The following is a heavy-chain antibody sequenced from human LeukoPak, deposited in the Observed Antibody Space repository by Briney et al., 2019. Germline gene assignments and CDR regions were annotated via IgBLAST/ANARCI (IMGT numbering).Heavy chain of an antibody. J-gene: IGHJ6*03. CDR1: GFTFSSYW. Sequence: GGSLRLSCAASGFTFSSYWMHWVRQAPGKGLVWVSRINSDGSSTSYADSVKGRFTISRDNAKNTLYLQMNSLRAEDTAVYYCARDSSSYYYYYYMDVWGKGTTVTVSS. D-gene: IGHD6-6*01. CDR2: INSDGSST. CDR3: ARDSSSYYYYYYMDV. V-gene: IGHV3-74*01.